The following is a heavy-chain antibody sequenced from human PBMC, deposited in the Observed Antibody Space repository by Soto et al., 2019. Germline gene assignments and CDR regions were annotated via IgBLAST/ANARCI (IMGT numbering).Heavy chain of an antibody. V-gene: IGHV1-69*01. J-gene: IGHJ6*02. CDR2: IIPIFGTA. CDR3: ARDRGVDTAMAPHQGGMDV. Sequence: QVQLVQSGAEVKKPGSSVKVSCKASGGTFSSYAISWVRQAPGQGLEWMGGIIPIFGTANYAQKFQGRVTITADESTSTAYMELSSLRSEDTAVYYCARDRGVDTAMAPHQGGMDVCVQGTTVTVSS. D-gene: IGHD5-18*01. CDR1: GGTFSSYA.